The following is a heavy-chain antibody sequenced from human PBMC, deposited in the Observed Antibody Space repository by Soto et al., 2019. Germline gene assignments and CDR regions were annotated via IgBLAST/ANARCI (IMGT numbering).Heavy chain of an antibody. Sequence: EVQLVESGGGLVQPGGSLRLSCAASGFTFSSYWMSWVRQAPGKGLEWVANIKQDGSEKYYVDSVKGRFTISRDNAKNSLYLQMNSLRAEDTAVCYCARDSTWGSYRFWNDYWGQGTLVTVSS. D-gene: IGHD3-16*02. CDR3: ARDSTWGSYRFWNDY. CDR1: GFTFSSYW. V-gene: IGHV3-7*01. J-gene: IGHJ4*02. CDR2: IKQDGSEK.